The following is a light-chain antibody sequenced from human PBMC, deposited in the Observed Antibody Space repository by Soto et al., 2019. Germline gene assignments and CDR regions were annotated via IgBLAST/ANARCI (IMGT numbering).Light chain of an antibody. J-gene: IGKJ1*01. CDR2: GAS. Sequence: EIVVTQSPATLSVSPGGRATLSCRASQSISDTLAWYQQKPGQAPRLLIHGASTRATGFPARFSGSGSGTDFTLTISSLQPEDFATYYCLQDYNYPWTFGQGTKVDIK. CDR1: QSISDT. V-gene: IGKV3-15*01. CDR3: LQDYNYPWT.